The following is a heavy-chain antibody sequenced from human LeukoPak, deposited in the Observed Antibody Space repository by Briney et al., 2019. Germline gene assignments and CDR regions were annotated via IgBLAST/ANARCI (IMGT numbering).Heavy chain of an antibody. CDR1: GGSIGSSNYY. D-gene: IGHD2-2*01. CDR3: AKDLVVVPATGFDY. CDR2: IFHRGST. J-gene: IGHJ4*02. V-gene: IGHV4-39*02. Sequence: SETLSLTCTVSGGSIGSSNYYWGWIRQPPGKGLEWIGNIFHRGSTYYNPSLRSRVTISVDTSKNQFSLNLTSVTAADTAVYYCAKDLVVVPATGFDYWGQGTLVTVSS.